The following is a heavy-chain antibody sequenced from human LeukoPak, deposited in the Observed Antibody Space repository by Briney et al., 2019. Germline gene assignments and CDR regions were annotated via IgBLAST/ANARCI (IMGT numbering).Heavy chain of an antibody. CDR2: ITANGDAT. V-gene: IGHV3-23*01. CDR3: ANFGMGEYCSDGSCYRGLDY. Sequence: GGSLRLSCVGSGFIFRSYAVTWVRQAPGKGLEWVSSITANGDATYYADSVKGRFTISRDNSKNTLHLQMNSLGVEDTALYYCANFGMGEYCSDGSCYRGLDYWGQGTLVTVSS. D-gene: IGHD2-15*01. J-gene: IGHJ4*02. CDR1: GFIFRSYA.